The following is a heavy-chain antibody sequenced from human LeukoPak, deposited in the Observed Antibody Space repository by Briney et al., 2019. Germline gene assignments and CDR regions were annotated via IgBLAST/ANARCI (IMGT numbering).Heavy chain of an antibody. CDR3: AREVYDSSGHAWFDP. V-gene: IGHV3-7*01. CDR1: GFTFRNYW. J-gene: IGHJ5*02. Sequence: GGSLRLSCAGSGFTFRNYWMSWVRQAPGKVLECVANIKQDGSENYYVDSVKGRFTISRDNAKNSLYLQMNSLRAEDTAVYYCAREVYDSSGHAWFDPWGQGTLVTVSS. D-gene: IGHD3-22*01. CDR2: IKQDGSEN.